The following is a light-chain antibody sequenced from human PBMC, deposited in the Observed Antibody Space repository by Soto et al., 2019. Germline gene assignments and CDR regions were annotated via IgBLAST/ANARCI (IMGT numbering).Light chain of an antibody. CDR2: AAS. J-gene: IGKJ4*01. Sequence: DLQMTQSPSSLSASIGDRVVITCRASQVISNYLAWFQQKPGTAPKSLIYAASSLQSGVPSRFSGSGSGTDFTLTISSLQPEDFATYYCQQYNNYPLTFGGGTRVEI. V-gene: IGKV1-16*01. CDR1: QVISNY. CDR3: QQYNNYPLT.